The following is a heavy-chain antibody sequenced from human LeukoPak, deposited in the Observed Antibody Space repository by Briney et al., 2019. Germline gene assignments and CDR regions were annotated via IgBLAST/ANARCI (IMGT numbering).Heavy chain of an antibody. V-gene: IGHV3-33*01. Sequence: HPGGSLRLSCVASGFTFSNHGMHWVRQAPGKGPEWVALIWYDGSNKYYGDSVKGRFTISRDNAKNSLYLQMNSLRAEDTAVYYCATVAAMVPDYFDYWGQGTLVTVSS. J-gene: IGHJ4*02. CDR2: IWYDGSNK. D-gene: IGHD2-2*01. CDR1: GFTFSNHG. CDR3: ATVAAMVPDYFDY.